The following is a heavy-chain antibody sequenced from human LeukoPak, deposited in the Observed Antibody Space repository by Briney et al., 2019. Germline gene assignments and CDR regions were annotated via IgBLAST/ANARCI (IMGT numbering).Heavy chain of an antibody. CDR2: INSDGSAK. V-gene: IGHV3-7*01. J-gene: IGHJ4*02. Sequence: PGVSLRLSCAVSGFSFSSQWMTWVRQAPGTGLEWVATINSDGSAKYLVDSVKGRFTISRDNAKNLVYLQMSILRAEDTAVYYCADLGTSDCGQGTLVTVSS. CDR3: ADLGTSD. CDR1: GFSFSSQW. D-gene: IGHD1-7*01.